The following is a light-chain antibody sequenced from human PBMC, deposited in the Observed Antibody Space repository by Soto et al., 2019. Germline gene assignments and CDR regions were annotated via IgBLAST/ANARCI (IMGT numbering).Light chain of an antibody. CDR3: SSYTGTXTWV. Sequence: QSFLTQPASVSGSPVQSITISCTGTNRDVGRYKFFSWYQQHHDKAPKLLIYEVTDRPPGVSNRFSGSKSGNTASLTISGIQADDEADYYCSSYTGTXTWVCGGGTK. V-gene: IGLV2-14*01. CDR1: NRDVGRYKF. CDR2: EVT. J-gene: IGLJ3*02.